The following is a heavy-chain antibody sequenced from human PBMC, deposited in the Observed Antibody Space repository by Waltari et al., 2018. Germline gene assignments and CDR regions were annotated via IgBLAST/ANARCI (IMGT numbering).Heavy chain of an antibody. J-gene: IGHJ4*02. CDR3: ARAANTAMVPFDY. Sequence: QVQLQESGPGLVKPSETLSLTCTVSGGSISSYYWSWIRQPPGKGLEWIGYIYYSGSTNSNPSLKSRVTISVDTSKNQFSLKLSSVTAADTAVYYCARAANTAMVPFDYWGQGTLVTVSS. CDR2: IYYSGST. V-gene: IGHV4-59*01. CDR1: GGSISSYY. D-gene: IGHD5-18*01.